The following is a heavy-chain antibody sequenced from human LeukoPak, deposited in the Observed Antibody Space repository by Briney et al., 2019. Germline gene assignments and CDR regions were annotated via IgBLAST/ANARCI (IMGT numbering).Heavy chain of an antibody. V-gene: IGHV1-69*13. J-gene: IGHJ5*02. Sequence: GASVKVSCKASGGTFSSYAISWVRQAPGQGLEWMGGIIPIFGTANYAQKFQGRVTITADGSTSTAYMELSSLRSEDTAVYYCARDLAGIHGPPSNWFDPWGQGTLVTVSS. CDR2: IIPIFGTA. CDR1: GGTFSSYA. D-gene: IGHD6-13*01. CDR3: ARDLAGIHGPPSNWFDP.